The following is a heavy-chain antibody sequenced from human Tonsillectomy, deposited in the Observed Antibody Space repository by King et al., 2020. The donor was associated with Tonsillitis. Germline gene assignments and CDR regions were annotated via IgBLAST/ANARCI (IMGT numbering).Heavy chain of an antibody. CDR2: ISWNSGTI. CDR3: AKDRTMVRGVIIDY. Sequence: DVQLVESGGGLVQPGRSLRLSCAAAGFSFDDYAMHWVRQVPGKGLEWVSGISWNSGTIGYADSVKGRFTISRDNAKNSLYLQMNSLRAEDTALYYCAKDRTMVRGVIIDYWGQGTLVTVSS. D-gene: IGHD3-10*01. J-gene: IGHJ4*02. CDR1: GFSFDDYA. V-gene: IGHV3-9*01.